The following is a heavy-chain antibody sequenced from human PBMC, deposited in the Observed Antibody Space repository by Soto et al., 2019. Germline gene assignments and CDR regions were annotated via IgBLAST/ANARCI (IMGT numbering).Heavy chain of an antibody. CDR2: FVPLVGTA. Sequence: QVQLVQSGAEVKKPGSSVKVSCKASGGTFSSYSITWVRQAPGQGLEWMGGFVPLVGTANYAQKFQGRLTITAGESASTAYMDLSSLRSDDTAIYYCEIGSTYSGEFEFWGQGSLVTVSS. CDR1: GGTFSSYS. CDR3: EIGSTYSGEFEF. V-gene: IGHV1-69*01. D-gene: IGHD1-26*01. J-gene: IGHJ4*02.